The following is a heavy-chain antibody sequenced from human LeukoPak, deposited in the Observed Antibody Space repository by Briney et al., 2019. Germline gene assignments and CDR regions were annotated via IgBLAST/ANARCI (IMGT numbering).Heavy chain of an antibody. CDR3: AKGKGPDFWSGYYDY. CDR2: IYSGGST. Sequence: GGSLRLSCAASGFTVSSNYMSWVRQAPGKGLEWVSVIYSGGSTYYADSVKGRFTISRDNSKNTLYLQMNSLRAEDTAVYYCAKGKGPDFWSGYYDYWGQGTLVTVSS. J-gene: IGHJ4*02. CDR1: GFTVSSNY. D-gene: IGHD3-3*01. V-gene: IGHV3-53*01.